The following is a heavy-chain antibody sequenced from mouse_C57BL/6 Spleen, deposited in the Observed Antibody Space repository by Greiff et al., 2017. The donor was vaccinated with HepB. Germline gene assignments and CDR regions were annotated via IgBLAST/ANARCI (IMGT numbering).Heavy chain of an antibody. CDR3: ARNDYDGDY. Sequence: EVQLQQSGPELVKPGASVKISCKASGYTFTDYYMNWVKQSHGKSLEWIGDINPNNGGTSYNQKFKGKATLTVDKSSSTAYMELRSLTSEDSAVYYCARNDYDGDYWGQGTTLTVSS. J-gene: IGHJ2*01. V-gene: IGHV1-26*01. D-gene: IGHD2-4*01. CDR1: GYTFTDYY. CDR2: INPNNGGT.